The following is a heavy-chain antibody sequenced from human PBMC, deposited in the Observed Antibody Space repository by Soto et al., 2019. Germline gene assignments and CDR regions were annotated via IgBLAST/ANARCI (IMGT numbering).Heavy chain of an antibody. CDR3: AREGRYFDL. Sequence: LSLTCAVYGGSFSNYYWTWIRQPPGKGLEWIGEINHSGSTNYNPSLKSRVTISVDTSKNQFSLKLSSVTAADTAVYYCAREGRYFDLWGRGTLVTVSS. V-gene: IGHV4-34*01. CDR2: INHSGST. CDR1: GGSFSNYY. J-gene: IGHJ2*01.